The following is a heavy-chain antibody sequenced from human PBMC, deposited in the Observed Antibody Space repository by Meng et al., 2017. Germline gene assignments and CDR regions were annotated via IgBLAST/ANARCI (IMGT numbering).Heavy chain of an antibody. CDR2: IYYSGST. CDR3: ARDPRGYDYVWGSYRYPADDAFDI. J-gene: IGHJ3*02. CDR1: GGSVSSGSYY. D-gene: IGHD3-16*02. V-gene: IGHV4-61*01. Sequence: SETLSLTCTVSGGSVSSGSYYWSWIRQPPGKGLEWIGYIYYSGSTNYNPSLKSRVTISVDTSKNQFSLKLSSVTAADTAVHYCARDPRGYDYVWGSYRYPADDAFDIWGQGTMVTVSS.